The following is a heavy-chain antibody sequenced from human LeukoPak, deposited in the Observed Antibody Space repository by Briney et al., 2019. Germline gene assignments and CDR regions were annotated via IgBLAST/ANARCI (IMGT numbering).Heavy chain of an antibody. V-gene: IGHV1-2*02. J-gene: IGHJ4*02. CDR2: INPNSGGT. Sequence: RASVKVSFKASGYTFTVYYMHWVRQAPGQGVEWMGWINPNSGGTNYAKKFQGRVTITRDTSISTAYMELSRLRSDDTAVYYCARDGYSGYADYWGQGTLVTVSS. CDR3: ARDGYSGYADY. D-gene: IGHD5-12*01. CDR1: GYTFTVYY.